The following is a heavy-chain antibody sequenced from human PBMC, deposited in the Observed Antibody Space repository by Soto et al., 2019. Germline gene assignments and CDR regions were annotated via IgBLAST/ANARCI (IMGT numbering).Heavy chain of an antibody. J-gene: IGHJ4*02. D-gene: IGHD2-15*01. V-gene: IGHV3-23*01. CDR3: AKDRLGYCSGGSCNY. CDR2: ISARGGSL. CDR1: GFSFSSYA. Sequence: GGSLRLSCAASGFSFSSYAMVWVRQAPGKGLEWVSVISARGGSLYFADSVKGRFTISRDNSKNVLSLQMNSLRAEDTAVYYCAKDRLGYCSGGSCNYWGQGTLVTVSS.